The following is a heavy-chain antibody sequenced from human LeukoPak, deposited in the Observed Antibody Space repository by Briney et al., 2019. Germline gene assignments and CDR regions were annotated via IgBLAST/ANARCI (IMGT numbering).Heavy chain of an antibody. CDR3: ARSRGTSLSQFFQH. Sequence: GGSLRLSCAGSGFTFRNYGMSWVRQAPGKGLEWVAVISSDGGISSDGGSKYYADSVEGRFTISRDSSKNTVFLQMNSLRAEDTAVYYCARSRGTSLSQFFQHWGQGTLVTVSS. D-gene: IGHD3-16*02. V-gene: IGHV3-30*03. CDR1: GFTFRNYG. CDR2: ISSDGGISSDGGSK. J-gene: IGHJ1*01.